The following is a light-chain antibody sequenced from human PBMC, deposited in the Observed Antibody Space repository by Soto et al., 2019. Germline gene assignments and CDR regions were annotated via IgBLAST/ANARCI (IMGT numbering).Light chain of an antibody. CDR2: SAP. CDR3: QQAKSFPIT. CDR1: QDIGNW. J-gene: IGKJ5*01. Sequence: DIQVTQSPPSMAASVGDRVTITCRASQDIGNWMTWYQQKPGKAPKLLIYSAPTLVRGVPSRFSGSGSGTEFTLTISGLQPEDSLTYYCQQAKSFPITFGQGTRLDIK. V-gene: IGKV1-12*01.